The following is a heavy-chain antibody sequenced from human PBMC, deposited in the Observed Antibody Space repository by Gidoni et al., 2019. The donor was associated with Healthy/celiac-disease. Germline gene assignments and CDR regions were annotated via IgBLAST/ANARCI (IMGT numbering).Heavy chain of an antibody. D-gene: IGHD3-10*01. CDR2: IYYSGST. Sequence: QVQLQESGPGLVKPSATLSLTCTVPGGSISSYYWSWIRQPPGKGLEWIGYIYYSGSTNYNPSLKSRVTISVDTSKNQFSLKLSSVTAADTAVYYCARGGLVRGALPFDLWGRGTLVTVSS. V-gene: IGHV4-59*01. J-gene: IGHJ2*01. CDR3: ARGGLVRGALPFDL. CDR1: GGSISSYY.